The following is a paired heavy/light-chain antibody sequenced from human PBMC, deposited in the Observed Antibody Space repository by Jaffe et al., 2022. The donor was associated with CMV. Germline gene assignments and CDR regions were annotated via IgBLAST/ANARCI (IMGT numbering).Light chain of an antibody. CDR2: AAS. J-gene: IGKJ4*01. Sequence: AIRITQSPSSLSASTGDRVTITCRASQGISSYLAWYQQKPGKAPKLLIYAASTLQSGVPSRFSGSGSGTDFTLTISCLQSEDFATYYCQQYYSYPSLTFGGGTKVEIK. CDR3: QQYYSYPSLT. CDR1: QGISSY. V-gene: IGKV1-8*01.
Heavy chain of an antibody. V-gene: IGHV3-23*04. D-gene: IGHD2-2*01. Sequence: EVQLVESGGGLVQPGGSLRLSCAASGFTFSSYAMSWVRQAPGKGLEWVSAISGSGGSTYYADSVKGRFTISRDNSKNTLYLQMNSLRAEDTAVYYCAKGDLGYCSSTSCSTTHYYYYYMDVWGKGTTVTVSS. CDR2: ISGSGGST. CDR1: GFTFSSYA. J-gene: IGHJ6*03. CDR3: AKGDLGYCSSTSCSTTHYYYYYMDV.